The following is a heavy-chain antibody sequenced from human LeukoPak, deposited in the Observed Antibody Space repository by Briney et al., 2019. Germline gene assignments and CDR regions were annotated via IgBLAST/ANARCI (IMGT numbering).Heavy chain of an antibody. CDR3: AMGYCSGGSCAGRYYYYGMDV. Sequence: GESLKISCKGSGYSFTSYWIGWVRQMPGKGLEWMGIIYPGDSDTRCSPSFQGQVTISADKSISTAYLQWSSLKASDTAMYYCAMGYCSGGSCAGRYYYYGMDVWGKGTTVTVSS. D-gene: IGHD2-15*01. V-gene: IGHV5-51*01. CDR1: GYSFTSYW. J-gene: IGHJ6*04. CDR2: IYPGDSDT.